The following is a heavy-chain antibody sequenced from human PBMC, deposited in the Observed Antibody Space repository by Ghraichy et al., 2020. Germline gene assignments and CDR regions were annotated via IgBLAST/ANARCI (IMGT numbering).Heavy chain of an antibody. J-gene: IGHJ6*02. Sequence: GGSLRLSCAASGFTFSSYSMNWVRQAPGKGLEWVSYISSSSSTIYYADSVKGRFTISRDNAKNSLYLQMNSLRDEDTAVYYCARDITGTRPTTYYYYGMDVWGQGTTVTVSS. D-gene: IGHD1-7*01. V-gene: IGHV3-48*02. CDR1: GFTFSSYS. CDR3: ARDITGTRPTTYYYYGMDV. CDR2: ISSSSSTI.